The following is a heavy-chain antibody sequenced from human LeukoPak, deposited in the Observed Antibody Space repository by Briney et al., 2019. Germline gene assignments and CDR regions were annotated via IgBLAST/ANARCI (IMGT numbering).Heavy chain of an antibody. D-gene: IGHD2-2*01. Sequence: EGSLRHSCAASGFTFSSYSMNWVRQAPGKGPEWVSSISSSSSYIYYADSVKGRFTISRDNAKNSLYLQMNSVRAEDTAVYYCPRGNANSPFYPCGEGSLVTVSS. CDR3: PRGNANSPFYP. V-gene: IGHV3-21*01. CDR2: ISSSSSYI. CDR1: GFTFSSYS. J-gene: IGHJ5*02.